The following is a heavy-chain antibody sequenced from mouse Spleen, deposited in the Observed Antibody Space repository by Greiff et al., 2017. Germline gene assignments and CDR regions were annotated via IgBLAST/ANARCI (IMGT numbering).Heavy chain of an antibody. CDR1: GFTFSSYA. CDR2: ISSGGSYT. D-gene: IGHD1-2*01. Sequence: EVNLVESGGGLVKPGGSLKLSCAASGFTFSSYAMSWVRQSPEKRLEWVAEISSGGSYTCYPDTVTGRFTISRDNAKNTLYLEMSSLRSEDTAMYYCARDNGRRRYFDVWGAGTTVTVSS. J-gene: IGHJ1*01. V-gene: IGHV5-9-4*01. CDR3: ARDNGRRRYFDV.